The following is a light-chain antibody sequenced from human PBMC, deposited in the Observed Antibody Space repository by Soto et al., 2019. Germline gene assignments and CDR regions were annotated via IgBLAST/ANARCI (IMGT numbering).Light chain of an antibody. CDR2: GAS. Sequence: EIVLTQSPGTLSLSPGERATLSCRASQSVSSSYLAWYQQKPGQAPRLLIYGASSRATGIPDRFSGSGSGTDFTLTISRLEPDDVAVYYCQQYCSSLFTFGPGTKVDIK. CDR1: QSVSSSY. CDR3: QQYCSSLFT. V-gene: IGKV3-20*01. J-gene: IGKJ3*01.